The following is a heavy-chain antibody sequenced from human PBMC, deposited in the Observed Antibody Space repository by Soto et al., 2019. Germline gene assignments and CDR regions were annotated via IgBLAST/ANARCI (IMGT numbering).Heavy chain of an antibody. V-gene: IGHV3-30*18. CDR1: GFTFSSYG. J-gene: IGHJ6*02. CDR2: ISYDGSNK. D-gene: IGHD2-8*01. Sequence: GGSLRLSCAASGFTFSSYGMHWVRQAPGKGLEWVAVISYDGSNKYYADSVKGRFTISRDNSKNTLYLQMNSLRAEDTAVYYCAKGLLGADIVLMVYASPDYGMDVWGQGTTVTVSS. CDR3: AKGLLGADIVLMVYASPDYGMDV.